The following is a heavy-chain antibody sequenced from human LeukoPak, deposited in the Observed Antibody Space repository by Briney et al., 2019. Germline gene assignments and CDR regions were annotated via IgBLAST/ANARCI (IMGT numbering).Heavy chain of an antibody. CDR3: AKNLPATGALVPDY. J-gene: IGHJ4*02. D-gene: IGHD7-27*01. Sequence: GGSLRLSCAASGFTFSSYAMTWVRQAPGKGLEWVSAISGSGGTTYYADSVKGRFTISRDNSKNALYLQMNSLRAEDTAVYYCAKNLPATGALVPDYWGQGTLVTVSS. CDR2: ISGSGGTT. CDR1: GFTFSSYA. V-gene: IGHV3-23*01.